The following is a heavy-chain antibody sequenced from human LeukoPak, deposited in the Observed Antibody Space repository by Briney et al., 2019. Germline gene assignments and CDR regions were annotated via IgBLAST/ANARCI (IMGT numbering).Heavy chain of an antibody. V-gene: IGHV4-61*02. J-gene: IGHJ4*02. Sequence: SETLSLTCTVSGGSISSGSYYWSWIRQPAGKGLEWIGRIYTSGSTNYNPSLKSRVTISVDTSKNQFSLKLSSVTAADTAVYYCARSRPDYGGNSGDFDYWGQGTLVTVSS. D-gene: IGHD4-23*01. CDR1: GGSISSGSYY. CDR2: IYTSGST. CDR3: ARSRPDYGGNSGDFDY.